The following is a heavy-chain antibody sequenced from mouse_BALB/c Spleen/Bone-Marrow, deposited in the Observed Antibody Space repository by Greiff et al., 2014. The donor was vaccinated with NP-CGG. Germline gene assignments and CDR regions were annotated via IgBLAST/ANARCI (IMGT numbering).Heavy chain of an antibody. CDR2: INPSTGYT. CDR1: GYTFTSYW. D-gene: IGHD2-1*01. Sequence: QVQLKESGAELAKPGASVKMSCKASGYTFTSYWMHWVKQRPGQGLEWIGYINPSTGYTAYSQKFKDKATLTADKSSNTAYMQLSSLTSEDSAVYYCARGNYEAMDYWGQGTSVTVSS. J-gene: IGHJ4*01. CDR3: ARGNYEAMDY. V-gene: IGHV1-7*01.